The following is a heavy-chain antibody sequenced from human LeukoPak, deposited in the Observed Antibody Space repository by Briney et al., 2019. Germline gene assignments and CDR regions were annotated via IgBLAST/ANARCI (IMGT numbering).Heavy chain of an antibody. J-gene: IGHJ4*02. D-gene: IGHD3-22*01. V-gene: IGHV3-23*01. Sequence: GGSLRLSCAASGFTFSTFAMIWVRQPPGKGLEWVSSIFPSGGEIHYADSVKGRFTISRDNSKNTLYLQMNSLRADDTAVYYCASPYYYDGSSYYHFFDHWGQGTLVTVSS. CDR3: ASPYYYDGSSYYHFFDH. CDR1: GFTFSTFA. CDR2: IFPSGGEI.